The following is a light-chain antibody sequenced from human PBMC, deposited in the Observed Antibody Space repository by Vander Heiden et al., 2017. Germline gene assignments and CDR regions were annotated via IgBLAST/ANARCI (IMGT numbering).Light chain of an antibody. CDR3: LLYYGGVQV. Sequence: QPVVTQEPSLTVSPGGTVTPTCASTTAAVTSGQYPNCFQQKPGQAPRALIYGTTNKHSWTPARFSGSLLGGKAALTLSGVQPEDEAEYYCLLYYGGVQVFGGGTKLTVL. J-gene: IGLJ2*01. CDR1: TAAVTSGQY. V-gene: IGLV7-43*01. CDR2: GTT.